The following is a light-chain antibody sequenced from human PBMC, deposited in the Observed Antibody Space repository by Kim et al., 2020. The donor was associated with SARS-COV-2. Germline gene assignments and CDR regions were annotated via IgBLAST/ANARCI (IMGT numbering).Light chain of an antibody. CDR3: QQRSNWPLT. CDR1: QSIGSQ. V-gene: IGKV3-11*01. CDR2: DTS. J-gene: IGKJ4*01. Sequence: LAPGERATLSCRASQSIGSQLGWYQQKPGQAPRLLIFDTSNRAAGIPARFSGSGSETDFTLTISSLEPEDFAVYYCQQRSNWPLTFGGGTKVEIK.